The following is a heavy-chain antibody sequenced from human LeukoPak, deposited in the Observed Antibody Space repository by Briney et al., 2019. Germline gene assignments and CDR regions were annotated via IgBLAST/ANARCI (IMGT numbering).Heavy chain of an antibody. Sequence: ASVKVSCKASGYTFTGYYMHWARQAPGQGLEWMGWINPNSGGTNYAQKFQGRVTMTRDTSISTAYMELSRLRSDDTAVYYCARERYDSSGYGYWGQGTLVTVSS. V-gene: IGHV1-2*02. CDR2: INPNSGGT. J-gene: IGHJ4*02. D-gene: IGHD3-22*01. CDR1: GYTFTGYY. CDR3: ARERYDSSGYGY.